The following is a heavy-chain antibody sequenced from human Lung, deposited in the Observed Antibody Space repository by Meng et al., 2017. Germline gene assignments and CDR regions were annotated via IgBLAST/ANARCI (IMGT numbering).Heavy chain of an antibody. Sequence: VRIQRWCAGLLKPSETLSLTCAGYVWAFLGSYWSWIRQPPGKGLEWIGEINHSGRTNSNPALKSRVTISVDTSKTLFSLKLSSVTAADTAVYYCARPKQANWYFDLWGRGTLVTVSS. CDR1: VWAFLGSY. CDR3: ARPKQANWYFDL. CDR2: INHSGRT. D-gene: IGHD1/OR15-1a*01. J-gene: IGHJ2*01. V-gene: IGHV4-34*01.